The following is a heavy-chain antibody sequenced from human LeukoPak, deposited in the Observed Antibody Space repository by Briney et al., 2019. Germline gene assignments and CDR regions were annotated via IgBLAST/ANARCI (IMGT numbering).Heavy chain of an antibody. CDR3: ARDLIPSLVRGNGVVY. D-gene: IGHD3-10*01. CDR2: ISSSSSTI. CDR1: GFTFSSYS. V-gene: IGHV3-48*01. J-gene: IGHJ4*02. Sequence: GGSLRLSCAASGFTFSSYSMNWVRQAPGKGLEWVSYISSSSSTIYYADSVKGRFTISRDNAKNSLYLQMNSLRAEDTAVYYCARDLIPSLVRGNGVVYWGQGTLVTVSS.